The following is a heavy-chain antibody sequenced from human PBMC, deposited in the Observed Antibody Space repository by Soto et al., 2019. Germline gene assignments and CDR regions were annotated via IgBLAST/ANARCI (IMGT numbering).Heavy chain of an antibody. CDR2: IKSKADGGTT. D-gene: IGHD3-22*01. J-gene: IGHJ4*02. CDR1: GFTFSNSW. Sequence: PGGSMRLSCAASGFTFSNSWTNWVRQAPGKGLEWVGRIKSKADGGTTDYAAPVKGRFTISRDDSKNTLYLQMNSLKTEDTAVYYCTTDQSSYDSSGYYYLRPFDYWGQGTLVTVSS. CDR3: TTDQSSYDSSGYYYLRPFDY. V-gene: IGHV3-15*07.